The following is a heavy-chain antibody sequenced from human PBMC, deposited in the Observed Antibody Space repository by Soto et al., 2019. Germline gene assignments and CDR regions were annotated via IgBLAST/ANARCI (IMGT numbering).Heavy chain of an antibody. V-gene: IGHV4-59*08. CDR2: IYYSGST. Sequence: SETLSLTCTVSGGSISSYYWSWIRQPPGKGLEWIGYIYYSGSTNYNPSLKSRVTISVDTSKNQFSLKLSSVTAADTAVYYCARGRGSSLFQHWGQGTLVTVSS. CDR1: GGSISSYY. J-gene: IGHJ1*01. D-gene: IGHD6-6*01. CDR3: ARGRGSSLFQH.